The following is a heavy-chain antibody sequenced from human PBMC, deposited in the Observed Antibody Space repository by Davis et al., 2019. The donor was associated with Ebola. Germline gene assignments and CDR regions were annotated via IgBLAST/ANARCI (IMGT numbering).Heavy chain of an antibody. CDR2: IDPSDSYT. Sequence: GESLKISCKGSGYSFTSYWIGWVRQMPGKGLEWMGRIDPSDSYTNYSPSFQGHVTISADKSISTAYLQWSSLKASDTAMYYCARSHCSSTSCYNWFDPWGQGTLVTVSS. V-gene: IGHV5-10-1*01. CDR1: GYSFTSYW. J-gene: IGHJ5*02. CDR3: ARSHCSSTSCYNWFDP. D-gene: IGHD2-2*01.